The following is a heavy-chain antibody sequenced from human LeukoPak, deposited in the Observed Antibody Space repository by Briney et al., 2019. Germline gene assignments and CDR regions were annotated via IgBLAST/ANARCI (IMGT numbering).Heavy chain of an antibody. CDR2: IYGGGST. J-gene: IGHJ3*02. CDR1: GFTFSSYS. CDR3: ARDLYDILTGYYPHNAFDI. Sequence: PGGSLRLSCAASGFTFSSYSMNWVRQAPGKGLERVSVIYGGGSTYYADSVKGRFTISRDNSKNTLYLQMNSLRAEDTAVYYCARDLYDILTGYYPHNAFDIWGQGPMVTVST. D-gene: IGHD3-9*01. V-gene: IGHV3-66*01.